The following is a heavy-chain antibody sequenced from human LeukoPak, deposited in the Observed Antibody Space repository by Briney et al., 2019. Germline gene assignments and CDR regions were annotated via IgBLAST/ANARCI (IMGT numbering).Heavy chain of an antibody. CDR2: ISGSGGST. CDR3: AKSSAYSSSWSSGY. CDR1: GFTFSSYA. J-gene: IGHJ4*02. Sequence: GGSLRLSCAASGFTFSSYAMSWVRQAPGEGLEWVSAISGSGGSTYYADSVKGRFTISRDNSKNTLYLQMNSLRAEDTAVYYCAKSSAYSSSWSSGYWGQGTLVTVSS. D-gene: IGHD6-13*01. V-gene: IGHV3-23*01.